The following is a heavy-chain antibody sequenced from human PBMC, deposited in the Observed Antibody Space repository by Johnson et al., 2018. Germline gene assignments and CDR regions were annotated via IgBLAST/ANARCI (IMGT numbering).Heavy chain of an antibody. CDR1: GGSISSSSYY. CDR2: IYYSGST. V-gene: IGHV4-39*01. D-gene: IGHD3-3*01. J-gene: IGHJ6*02. Sequence: QVQLQESGPGLVKPSETLSLTCTVSGGSISSSSYYWGWIRQPPGKGLEWIGSIYYSGSTYYNPSLKSRVTISVDTSKNQFSLKLSSVTAADTAVYYCASGRSTYYDFWSGSAYGMDVWGQGTTVTVSS. CDR3: ASGRSTYYDFWSGSAYGMDV.